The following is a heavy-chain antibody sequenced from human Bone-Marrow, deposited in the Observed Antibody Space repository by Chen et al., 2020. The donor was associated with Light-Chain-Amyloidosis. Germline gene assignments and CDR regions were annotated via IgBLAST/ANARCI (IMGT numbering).Heavy chain of an antibody. CDR3: ATDVDVGDYYETGFNY. V-gene: IGHV1-24*01. Sequence: QVQLVQSGAEVKRPGASVKVSCKVSGDSLTDLAIHWVRQARGKGLEWVGGFDPEDEEMMYGQKFQGRVRMIEDTSTETAYMELTSLTSEDTAIYYCATDVDVGDYYETGFNYWGQGTLVTVSS. D-gene: IGHD3-22*01. CDR2: FDPEDEEM. CDR1: GDSLTDLA. J-gene: IGHJ4*02.